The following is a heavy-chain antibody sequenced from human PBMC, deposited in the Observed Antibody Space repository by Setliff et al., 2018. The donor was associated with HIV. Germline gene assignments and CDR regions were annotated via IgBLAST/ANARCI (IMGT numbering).Heavy chain of an antibody. CDR1: GDSISSHY. V-gene: IGHV4-59*11. CDR3: ARVEAKIRGATYGMDV. CDR2: MYFSGNA. D-gene: IGHD3-10*01. J-gene: IGHJ6*02. Sequence: SSETLSLTCTVSGDSISSHYWSWIRQAPGKGLEWIGTMYFSGNARNSPSLKSRVTISLDTSKNQLFLNLTSVTAADTAVYYCARVEAKIRGATYGMDVWGQGTTVTVSS.